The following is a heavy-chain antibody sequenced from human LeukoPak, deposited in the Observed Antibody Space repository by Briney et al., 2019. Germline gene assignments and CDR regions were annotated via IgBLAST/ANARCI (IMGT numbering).Heavy chain of an antibody. D-gene: IGHD2-2*01. V-gene: IGHV4-34*01. CDR1: GGSFSGYY. J-gene: IGHJ3*02. CDR3: SRGRRLFSGSCSSPNCYQTDAFDI. CDR2: INESGTT. Sequence: SETLSLTCGVYGGSFSGYYWSWIRQSPEKGLEWIGEINESGTTNYNPSLKSGVTTSGDTSKNQFSLKVTSVTAADTAVYYCSRGRRLFSGSCSSPNCYQTDAFDIWGQGTMVTVSS.